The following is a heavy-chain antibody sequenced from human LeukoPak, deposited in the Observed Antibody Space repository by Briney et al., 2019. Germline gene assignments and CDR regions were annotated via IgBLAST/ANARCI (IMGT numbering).Heavy chain of an antibody. Sequence: PSETLSLTCTVSGGSISSYYWSWIRQPPGKGLEWIGYIYTSGSTNYNPSLKSRVTISVDTSKNQFSLKLSSVTAADTAVYYCARRLRIYGDYRGAFDIWGQGTMVTVSS. CDR2: IYTSGST. CDR3: ARRLRIYGDYRGAFDI. J-gene: IGHJ3*02. D-gene: IGHD4-17*01. CDR1: GGSISSYY. V-gene: IGHV4-4*09.